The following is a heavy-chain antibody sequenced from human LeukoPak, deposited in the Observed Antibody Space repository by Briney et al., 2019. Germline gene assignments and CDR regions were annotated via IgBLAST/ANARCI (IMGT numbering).Heavy chain of an antibody. J-gene: IGHJ4*02. Sequence: GGSLRLSCAASGFTFSSYGMHWVRQAPGKGLEWVAVIWYDGSNKYYADSVKGRFTISRDNSKNTLYLQMNSLRAEDTAVYYCARELPPVVTYYFDYWGQGTLVTVSS. V-gene: IGHV3-33*01. CDR2: IWYDGSNK. D-gene: IGHD3-22*01. CDR3: ARELPPVVTYYFDY. CDR1: GFTFSSYG.